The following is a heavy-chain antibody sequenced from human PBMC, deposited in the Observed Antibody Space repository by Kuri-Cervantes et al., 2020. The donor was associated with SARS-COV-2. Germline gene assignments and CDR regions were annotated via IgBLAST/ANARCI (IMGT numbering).Heavy chain of an antibody. V-gene: IGHV3-20*04. CDR1: GFTFDGYG. Sequence: GGSLRLACAASGFTFDGYGMSWVRQAPGKGLGWVAGINWNGGSTGYADSVKGRFTISRDNAKHSLYLQMNSLRAEDTAVYYCARHLKYWYFDLWGRGTLVTVSS. CDR2: INWNGGST. CDR3: ARHLKYWYFDL. J-gene: IGHJ2*01.